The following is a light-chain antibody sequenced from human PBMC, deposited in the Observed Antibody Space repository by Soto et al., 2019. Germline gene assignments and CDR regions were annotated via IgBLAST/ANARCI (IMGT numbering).Light chain of an antibody. J-gene: IGKJ1*01. CDR3: QQTYDIPPWT. CDR1: QNIKNY. CDR2: GAS. V-gene: IGKV1-39*01. Sequence: DIQMTQSPSSLSASVGDRVTVTCRTSQNIKNYLNWYQQKPGRAPKLLIYGASDLQTGVPSRFSGSGSGTDFALTISGLQPEDFATYYCQQTYDIPPWTFGQGTKVDIK.